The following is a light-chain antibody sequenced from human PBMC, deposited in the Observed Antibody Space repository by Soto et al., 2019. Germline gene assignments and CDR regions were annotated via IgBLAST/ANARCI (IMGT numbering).Light chain of an antibody. Sequence: QSVLTQPASVSGSPGQSITISCTGTSSDVGGYNYVSWYQQHPGKAPKFMIYDVSNRPSGVSTRFSGSKSGNTASLTISGLQAEDESVYYCNSYTIGNIRQIVFGTVTEVTV. V-gene: IGLV2-14*01. CDR1: SSDVGGYNY. J-gene: IGLJ1*01. CDR2: DVS. CDR3: NSYTIGNIRQIV.